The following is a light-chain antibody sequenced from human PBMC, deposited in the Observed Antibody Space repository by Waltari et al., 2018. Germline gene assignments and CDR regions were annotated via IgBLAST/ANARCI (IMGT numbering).Light chain of an antibody. CDR1: LSLNKRY. Sequence: VLTQSQGTLSFSSGERATLSCRASLSLNKRYLAGYKQKPGQAPRLRIYGASSRAAGMPDRFSGSGSATHFNLTISRLEPEDFAVYYCQQYGRSVMYTFGQGTKLEIK. V-gene: IGKV3-20*01. J-gene: IGKJ2*01. CDR3: QQYGRSVMYT. CDR2: GAS.